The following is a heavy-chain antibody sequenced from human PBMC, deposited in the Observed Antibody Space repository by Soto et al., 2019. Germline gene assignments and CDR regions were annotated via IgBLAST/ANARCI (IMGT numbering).Heavy chain of an antibody. CDR3: ARGASSSWYLYNWFDP. J-gene: IGHJ5*02. CDR1: GYTFTSYA. CDR2: INAYNGNT. Sequence: ASVKVSCKASGYTFTSYAMHWVRQAPGQRLEWMGWINAYNGNTKYSQKLQGRVTMTTDTSTSTAYMELSSLRSDDTAVYYCARGASSSWYLYNWFDPWGQGTLVTVSS. V-gene: IGHV1-3*01. D-gene: IGHD6-13*01.